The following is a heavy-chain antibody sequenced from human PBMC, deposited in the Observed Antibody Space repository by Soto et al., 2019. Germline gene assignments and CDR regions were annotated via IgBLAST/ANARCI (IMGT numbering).Heavy chain of an antibody. CDR1: GGSISGSNW. Sequence: SETLSLTCAVSGGSISGSNWWSWVRQRAGKGLEWIGEIYHSGSTNYNPSLKSRVTISVDKSKNQFSLKLSSVTAADTAVYYCAGTIVVVTAIYEYYFDYWGQGTLVTVSS. CDR3: AGTIVVVTAIYEYYFDY. J-gene: IGHJ4*02. D-gene: IGHD2-21*02. CDR2: IYHSGST. V-gene: IGHV4-4*02.